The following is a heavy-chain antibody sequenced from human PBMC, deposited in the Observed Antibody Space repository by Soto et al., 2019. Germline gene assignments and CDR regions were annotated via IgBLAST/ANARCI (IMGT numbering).Heavy chain of an antibody. D-gene: IGHD6-6*01. J-gene: IGHJ5*02. Sequence: PSETLSLSCAVSGGSISSGGYSWSWIRQPPGKGLEWIGYIYYSGSTYYNPSLKSRVTISVDTSKNQFSLKLSSVTAADTAVYYCARERPDGARLDPWGQGTLVT. CDR2: IYYSGST. CDR1: GGSISSGGYS. CDR3: ARERPDGARLDP. V-gene: IGHV4-30-2*05.